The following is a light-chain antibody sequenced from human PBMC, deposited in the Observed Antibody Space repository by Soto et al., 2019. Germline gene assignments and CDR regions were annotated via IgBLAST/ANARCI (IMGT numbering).Light chain of an antibody. CDR3: QQSYSTTWT. Sequence: EIVLTQSPGTLSLSPGERATLSCRASQSVSSSYLAWYQQKPGQAPRLLIYGASSRATGIPDRFSGSGSGTDFTLTITRLEPEDFATYSCQQSYSTTWTFGQGTKV. J-gene: IGKJ1*01. CDR1: QSVSSSY. V-gene: IGKV3-20*01. CDR2: GAS.